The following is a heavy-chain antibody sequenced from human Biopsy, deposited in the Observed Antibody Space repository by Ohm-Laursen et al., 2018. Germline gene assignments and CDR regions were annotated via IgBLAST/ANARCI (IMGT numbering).Heavy chain of an antibody. CDR1: SYTFTDYN. D-gene: IGHD2-8*01. J-gene: IGHJ4*02. CDR3: ARDPLNGHKHFDY. Sequence: SVKVSCKASSYTFTDYNIHWMRQAPGQGLEWLGYINCKAGATNYAQKFQGTVTMTRDTSISTAYLALGSLRSADTAIYYCARDPLNGHKHFDYWGQGSLVTVSS. V-gene: IGHV1-2*02. CDR2: INCKAGAT.